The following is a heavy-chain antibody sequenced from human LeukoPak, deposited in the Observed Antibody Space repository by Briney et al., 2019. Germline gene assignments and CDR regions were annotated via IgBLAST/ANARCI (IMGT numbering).Heavy chain of an antibody. CDR3: ARTYYYGSGSYSPDY. CDR2: ISAYNGNT. CDR1: GYTFTSYG. D-gene: IGHD3-10*01. V-gene: IGHV1-18*04. Sequence: SVKVSCKASGYTFTSYGISWVRQAPGQGLEWMGWISAYNGNTNYAQKLQGRVTMTTDTSTSTAYMELRSLRSDDTAVYYCARTYYYGSGSYSPDYWGQGTLVTVSS. J-gene: IGHJ4*02.